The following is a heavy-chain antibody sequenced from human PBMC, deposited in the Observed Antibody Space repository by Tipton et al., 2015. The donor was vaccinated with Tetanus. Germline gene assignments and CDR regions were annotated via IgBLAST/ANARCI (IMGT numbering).Heavy chain of an antibody. CDR1: GYTFDTYW. CDR3: ARVHLRTYASSSGY. J-gene: IGHJ4*01. D-gene: IGHD6-6*01. Sequence: VQLVQSGAEVKKPGESLKISCKCSGYTFDTYWIAWVRQMPGKGLEWMGIIYPGDSDTRYSPSFQGHVTMSADKSINTAYLQWSSLKASDTAMYFCARVHLRTYASSSGYWGHGHLVTVSS. V-gene: IGHV5-51*01. CDR2: IYPGDSDT.